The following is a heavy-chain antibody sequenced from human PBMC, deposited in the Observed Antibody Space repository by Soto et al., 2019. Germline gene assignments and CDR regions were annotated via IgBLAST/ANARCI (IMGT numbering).Heavy chain of an antibody. Sequence: XSLRLSCAASGFSFSSYAMRWVRQAPGKGLEWVSGISGSGGSTYYADSVKGRFTISRDNSKNTLYLQMNSLRAEDTAVYYCAKASRKVATQGFFDYWGQGALVTVSS. D-gene: IGHD5-12*01. V-gene: IGHV3-23*01. CDR3: AKASRKVATQGFFDY. CDR1: GFSFSSYA. CDR2: ISGSGGST. J-gene: IGHJ4*02.